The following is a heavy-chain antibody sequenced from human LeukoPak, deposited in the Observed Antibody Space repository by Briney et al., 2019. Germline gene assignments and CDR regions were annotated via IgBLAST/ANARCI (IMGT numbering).Heavy chain of an antibody. CDR3: ASDLSGSYGNY. Sequence: GGSLRLSCAASGFTFSSYAMSWVRQAPGKGLEWVSAISGSGGSTYYADSVKGRFTISRDNSKNTLYLQMNSLRAEDTAVYYCASDLSGSYGNYWGQGTLVTVSS. D-gene: IGHD1-26*01. J-gene: IGHJ4*02. V-gene: IGHV3-23*01. CDR2: ISGSGGST. CDR1: GFTFSSYA.